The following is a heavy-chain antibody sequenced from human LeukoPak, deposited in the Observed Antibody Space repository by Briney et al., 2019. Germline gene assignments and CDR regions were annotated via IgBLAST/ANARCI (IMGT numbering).Heavy chain of an antibody. V-gene: IGHV1-18*01. J-gene: IGHJ4*02. Sequence: ASVKVSCKASGYTFTSYGISWVRQAPGQGLEWMGWISAYNGNTNYAQNLQERITITRDMSTNTAYMELSSLRSDDTAVYYCAAELYSGTYGRCCSFAFWGQGTQVTVSS. CDR1: GYTFTSYG. CDR2: ISAYNGNT. D-gene: IGHD1-26*01. CDR3: AAELYSGTYGRCCSFAF.